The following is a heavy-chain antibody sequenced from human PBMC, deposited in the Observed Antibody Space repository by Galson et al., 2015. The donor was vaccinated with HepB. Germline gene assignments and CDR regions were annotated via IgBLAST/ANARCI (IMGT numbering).Heavy chain of an antibody. Sequence: PSLVKPTQTLTLTCTFSGFSLSTSGMRVSWIRQPPGKALEWLARIDWDDDKFYSTSLKTRLTISKDTSKNQVVLTMTNMDPVDTATYYCARSPIGGYGFGEFLGGMDVWGQGTTVTVSS. CDR3: ARSPIGGYGFGEFLGGMDV. V-gene: IGHV2-70*04. D-gene: IGHD3-10*01. J-gene: IGHJ6*02. CDR2: IDWDDDK. CDR1: GFSLSTSGMR.